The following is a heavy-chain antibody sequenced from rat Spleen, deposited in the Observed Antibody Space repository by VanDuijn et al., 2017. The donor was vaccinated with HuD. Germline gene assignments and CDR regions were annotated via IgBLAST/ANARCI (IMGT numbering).Heavy chain of an antibody. D-gene: IGHD1-4*01. V-gene: IGHV5-7*01. CDR3: ARSRVYDY. Sequence: EVQLVESGGGLVQPGRSLKLSCAASGFTFSDYNMAWVRQAPKKGLEWVATISYDGSSTYYRDSVKGRFTISRDNAKNTQYLQMDSLRSEDTATYYCARSRVYDYWGQGVMVTVSS. CDR1: GFTFSDYN. CDR2: ISYDGSST. J-gene: IGHJ2*01.